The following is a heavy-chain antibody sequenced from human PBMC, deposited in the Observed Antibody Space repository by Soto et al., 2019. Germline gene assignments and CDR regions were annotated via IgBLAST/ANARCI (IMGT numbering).Heavy chain of an antibody. V-gene: IGHV4-38-2*01. Sequence: PSQTMSLTCAVAGYSLSSGYCWGWLRQPPGKGLEWIGSIYHGGSTYYKPSLNRRGSLSIYITNNHASLILNSLTAAGTAVSFRARVGPWVRYYYDSSPYNFVNWFDPWGQGTLVTVSS. CDR2: IYHGGST. CDR1: GYSLSSGYC. CDR3: ARVGPWVRYYYDSSPYNFVNWFDP. J-gene: IGHJ5*02. D-gene: IGHD3-22*01.